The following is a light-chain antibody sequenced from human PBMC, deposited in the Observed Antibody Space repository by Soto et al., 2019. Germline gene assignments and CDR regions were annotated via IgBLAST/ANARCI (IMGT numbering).Light chain of an antibody. J-gene: IGKJ1*01. CDR1: QSVSSN. Sequence: EIMMTQSPATLSVSPGERATLSCRASQSVSSNLAWYQQKPGQAPRRLIYGASTRATGIPARFSGSGSGTELTLNISSLQSEDFAVYYCQQYNNWPRTFGQGTKVEIK. CDR3: QQYNNWPRT. V-gene: IGKV3-15*01. CDR2: GAS.